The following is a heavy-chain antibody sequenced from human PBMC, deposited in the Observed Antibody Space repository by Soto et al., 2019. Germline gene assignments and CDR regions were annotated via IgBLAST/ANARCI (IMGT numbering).Heavy chain of an antibody. CDR1: GFTFSDHY. J-gene: IGHJ4*02. V-gene: IGHV3-72*01. Sequence: EVQLVESGGGLVQPGGSLRLSCAASGFTFSDHYMDWVRQAPGKGLEWIGRIKNKPKSYTTQYAASVKGRFTISRDDSINSLPLQMESLRADDTAVYYCARYIVATKYLDYWGQGTLVTVSS. CDR3: ARYIVATKYLDY. D-gene: IGHD5-12*01. CDR2: IKNKPKSYTT.